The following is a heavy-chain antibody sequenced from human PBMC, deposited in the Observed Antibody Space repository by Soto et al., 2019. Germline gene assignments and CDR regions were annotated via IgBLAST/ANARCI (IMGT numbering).Heavy chain of an antibody. CDR1: GYIFTAYG. CDR3: ARELNTESSAYYSFAF. V-gene: IGHV1-18*01. D-gene: IGHD3-22*01. J-gene: IGHJ4*02. CDR2: VSTNDDRT. Sequence: ASVKVSCKISGYIFTAYGLAWLRQAPGQRPEWMGWVSTNDDRTNYAQKFQGRVTMTTDRSTTTTSMELRSLRPDDTAVYYCARELNTESSAYYSFAFWGQGTLVTVSS.